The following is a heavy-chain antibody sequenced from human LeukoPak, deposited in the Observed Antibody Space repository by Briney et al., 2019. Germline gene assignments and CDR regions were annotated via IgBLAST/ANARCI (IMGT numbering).Heavy chain of an antibody. J-gene: IGHJ4*02. CDR3: ATYGASEVTGYPYFDY. Sequence: ASLKVSCKASGYTFTDYYMHWVRQAPGQGLEWMGWINPHSGGTNYAQKFQGRVTMTRDTSISTAYMELSRLRSDDTAVYYCATYGASEVTGYPYFDYWGQGTLVTVSS. V-gene: IGHV1-2*02. CDR1: GYTFTDYY. D-gene: IGHD3-9*01. CDR2: INPHSGGT.